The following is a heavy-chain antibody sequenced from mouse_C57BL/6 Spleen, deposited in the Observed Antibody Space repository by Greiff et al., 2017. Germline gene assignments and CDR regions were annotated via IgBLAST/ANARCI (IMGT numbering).Heavy chain of an antibody. V-gene: IGHV1-18*01. CDR3: ARRRLYDGYYGWYFDV. Sequence: EVQLQQSGPELVKPGASVKIPCKASGYTFTDYNMDWVKQSHGKSLEWIGDINPNNGGTIYNQKFKGKATLTVDKSSSTAYMELRSLTSEDTAVYYCARRRLYDGYYGWYFDVWGTGTTVTVSS. J-gene: IGHJ1*03. D-gene: IGHD2-3*01. CDR1: GYTFTDYN. CDR2: INPNNGGT.